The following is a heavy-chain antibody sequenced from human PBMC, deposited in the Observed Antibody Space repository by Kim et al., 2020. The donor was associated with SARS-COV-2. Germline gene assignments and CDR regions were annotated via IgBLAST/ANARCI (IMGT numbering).Heavy chain of an antibody. V-gene: IGHV3-23*01. CDR3: APSLGVVVAAIPYYFDY. D-gene: IGHD2-15*01. J-gene: IGHJ4*02. Sequence: VKGRFTSSRDNSKNTLYLQMNSLRAEDTAVYYCAPSLGVVVAAIPYYFDYWGQGTLVTVSS.